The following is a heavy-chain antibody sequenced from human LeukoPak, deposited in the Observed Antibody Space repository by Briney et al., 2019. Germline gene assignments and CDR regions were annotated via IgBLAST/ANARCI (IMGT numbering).Heavy chain of an antibody. CDR1: GGSISSSSYY. D-gene: IGHD3-3*01. J-gene: IGHJ4*02. V-gene: IGHV4-39*07. Sequence: PSETLSLTCTVSGGSISSSSYYWGWIRQPPGKGLEWIGSLYYSETTHYNPSLKSRVTISVDTSKNQFSLKLSSVTAADTAVYYCASTSAAFWSGSHPVSWGQGTLVTVSS. CDR3: ASTSAAFWSGSHPVS. CDR2: LYYSETT.